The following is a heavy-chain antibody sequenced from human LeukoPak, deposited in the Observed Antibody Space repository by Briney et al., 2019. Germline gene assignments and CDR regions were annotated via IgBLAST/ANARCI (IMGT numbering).Heavy chain of an antibody. Sequence: GGSLRLSCAASGFPFNIYWMHWVRQVPGQGLEWVSHITADGSRTTYADSVKGRFAISRDNAKNMLYLEMSSLRSEDTGVYYCARGAHGPECRDQGTLVSVSS. CDR2: ITADGSRT. CDR1: GFPFNIYW. V-gene: IGHV3-74*03. CDR3: ARGAHGPEC. J-gene: IGHJ1*01. D-gene: IGHD1-14*01.